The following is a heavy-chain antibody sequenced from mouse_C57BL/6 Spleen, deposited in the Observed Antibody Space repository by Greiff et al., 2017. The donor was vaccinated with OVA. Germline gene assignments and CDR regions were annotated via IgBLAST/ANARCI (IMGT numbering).Heavy chain of an antibody. Sequence: QVQLQQPGAELVKPGASVKMSCKASGYTFTSYWITWVKQRPGQGLEWIGDIYPGSGSTNYNEKFKSKATLTVDTSSSTAYMQLSSLTSEDSAVYYCARPLFYDGYWFAYWGQGTLVTVSA. D-gene: IGHD2-3*01. V-gene: IGHV1-55*01. CDR2: IYPGSGST. CDR3: ARPLFYDGYWFAY. CDR1: GYTFTSYW. J-gene: IGHJ3*01.